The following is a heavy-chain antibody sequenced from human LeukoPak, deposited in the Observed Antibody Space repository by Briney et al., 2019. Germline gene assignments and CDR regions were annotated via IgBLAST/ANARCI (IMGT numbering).Heavy chain of an antibody. D-gene: IGHD5-24*01. CDR3: VRLGRDGYTYGAAY. Sequence: GGSLRLSCAGSGYTFDDYGMRWVRQAPGKGLEWVAGINWNGGSTGYAASVKGRCTISRDNAKNALYLEMKSLRAEDTAFYYCVRLGRDGYTYGAAYWGQGTLVTVSS. J-gene: IGHJ1*01. CDR2: INWNGGST. CDR1: GYTFDDYG. V-gene: IGHV3-20*04.